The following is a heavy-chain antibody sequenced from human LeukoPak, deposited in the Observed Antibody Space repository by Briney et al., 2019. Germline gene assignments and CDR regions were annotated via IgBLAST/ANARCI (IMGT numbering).Heavy chain of an antibody. J-gene: IGHJ5*02. CDR1: GYTFTGYY. CDR3: ARDNSVGDTAWWFDP. D-gene: IGHD1-26*01. CDR2: INPNSGGT. V-gene: IGHV1-2*02. Sequence: ASVKVSCKASGYTFTGYYMHWVRQAPGQGLEWMGWINPNSGGTNYAQKFQGRVTMTRDTSISTAYMELSRLRSDDTAVYYCARDNSVGDTAWWFDPWGQGTLVTVSS.